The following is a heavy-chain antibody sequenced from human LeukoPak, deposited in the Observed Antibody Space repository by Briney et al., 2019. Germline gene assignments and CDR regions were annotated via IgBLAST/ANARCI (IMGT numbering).Heavy chain of an antibody. CDR2: IYYSGST. CDR3: AGYCSSTNCYKGGFDP. Sequence: SETLSLTCTVSGGSISSGGYYWSWIRQHPGKGLEWIGYIYYSGSTYSNPSLKSRVTISVDTSKNQFSLNLSSVTAADTAVYYCAGYCSSTNCYKGGFDPWGQGTLVTVSS. J-gene: IGHJ5*02. CDR1: GGSISSGGYY. D-gene: IGHD2-2*02. V-gene: IGHV4-31*03.